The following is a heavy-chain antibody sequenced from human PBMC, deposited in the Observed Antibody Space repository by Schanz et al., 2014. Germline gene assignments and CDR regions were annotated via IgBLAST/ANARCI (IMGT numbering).Heavy chain of an antibody. CDR2: ISSGGNP. D-gene: IGHD3-10*01. CDR3: AKDPRGDKNDRAYYFDY. Sequence: EVHLLDSGGGLVQPGGSLRLSCEASGFTFSSYAMSWVRQAPGKGLEWVASISSGGNPYYANSVKGRFGISRDNSENTLYLQMSSLIVEDTAVYYCAKDPRGDKNDRAYYFDYWGQGTLVTVSS. CDR1: GFTFSSYA. V-gene: IGHV3-23*01. J-gene: IGHJ4*02.